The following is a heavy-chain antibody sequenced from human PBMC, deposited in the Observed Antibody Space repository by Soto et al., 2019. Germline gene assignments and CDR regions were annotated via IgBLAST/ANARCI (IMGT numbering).Heavy chain of an antibody. J-gene: IGHJ4*02. CDR2: INHSGST. V-gene: IGHV4-34*01. CDR1: GGSFSGYY. D-gene: IGHD5-18*01. CDR3: ARALGYSYGHLPIDY. Sequence: QVQLQQWGAGLLKPSETLSLTCAVYGGSFSGYYWSWIRQPPGKGLEWIGEINHSGSTNYNPSLKSRGTISVDTSKNQLSLKLSSVTAADTAVYYCARALGYSYGHLPIDYWGQGTLVTVSS.